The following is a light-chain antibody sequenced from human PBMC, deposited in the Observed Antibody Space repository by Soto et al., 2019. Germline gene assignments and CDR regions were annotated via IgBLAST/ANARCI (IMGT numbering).Light chain of an antibody. CDR1: QSIRHY. CDR2: GAS. V-gene: IGKV1-5*01. J-gene: IGKJ1*01. CDR3: QHHNSYSQT. Sequence: DIQMTQSPPTLSASVGDRVTITCRASQSIRHYLAWYQQMPGKAPKLLIYGASTLQSGVPSRFSGSESGTEFTLTISSLQPDDFGNYFCQHHNSYSQTFGQGTKVDIK.